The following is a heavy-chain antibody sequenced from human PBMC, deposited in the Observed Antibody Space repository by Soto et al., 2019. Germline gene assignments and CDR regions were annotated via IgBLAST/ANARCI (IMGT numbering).Heavy chain of an antibody. D-gene: IGHD2-2*02. J-gene: IGHJ4*02. Sequence: QDHLVESGGGVVQPGTSMRLSCAASGFTFNTYGMHWFRQAPGKGLEWVAVISYDGSDKFYADSVKGRFTISRDNSKNTLYLQMSSLRPEDTAIYYCAKSPIFYCSSPNCYKYYFDYWGQGTLVTVSS. CDR2: ISYDGSDK. CDR3: AKSPIFYCSSPNCYKYYFDY. CDR1: GFTFNTYG. V-gene: IGHV3-30*18.